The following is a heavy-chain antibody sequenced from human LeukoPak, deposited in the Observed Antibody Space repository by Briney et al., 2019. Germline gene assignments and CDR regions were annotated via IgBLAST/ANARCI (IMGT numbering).Heavy chain of an antibody. CDR2: ISSNGGST. CDR3: VKDPGYSSSWYFDY. D-gene: IGHD6-13*01. J-gene: IGHJ4*02. Sequence: GGSLRLSCSASGFTFSNYPMYWVRQAPGKGLEYVSGISSNGGSTSYADSVKGRFTISRDNSKNTPYLQMSSLRTEDTAVYYCVKDPGYSSSWYFDYWGQGTLVTVSS. V-gene: IGHV3-64D*06. CDR1: GFTFSNYP.